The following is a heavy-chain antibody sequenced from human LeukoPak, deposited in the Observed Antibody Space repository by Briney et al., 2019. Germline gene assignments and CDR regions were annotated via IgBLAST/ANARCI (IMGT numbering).Heavy chain of an antibody. D-gene: IGHD3-10*01. CDR3: ARDNYWFGELSHYFDY. CDR1: GVTFSNDG. CDR2: ISASSTYI. V-gene: IGHV3-21*01. J-gene: IGHJ4*02. Sequence: GGSLRLSCAASGVTFSNDGMDWVRQAPGQGLEWVSSISASSTYIWYADSAKGRFTISRDNAKNSLYLQMNSLRAEDTAVYYCARDNYWFGELSHYFDYWGQGTLVTVSS.